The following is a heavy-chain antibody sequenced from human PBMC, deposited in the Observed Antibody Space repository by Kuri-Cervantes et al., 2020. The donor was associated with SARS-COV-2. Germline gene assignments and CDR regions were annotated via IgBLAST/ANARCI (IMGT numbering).Heavy chain of an antibody. V-gene: IGHV3-7*01. CDR3: VRDGDHWNFDY. CDR2: IKQDGSEK. D-gene: IGHD1-1*01. Sequence: GDSLKISCAASGFTFSSYWMSWVRQAPGKGLEWVANIKQDGSEKYYVDSVKGRFTISRDNSKNTLYLQMNSLRAEDTAVYYCVRDGDHWNFDYWGQGTLITVSS. CDR1: GFTFSSYW. J-gene: IGHJ4*02.